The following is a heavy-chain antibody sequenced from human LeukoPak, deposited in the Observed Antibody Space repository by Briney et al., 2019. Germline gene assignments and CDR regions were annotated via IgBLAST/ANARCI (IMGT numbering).Heavy chain of an antibody. D-gene: IGHD5-18*01. V-gene: IGHV3-64D*09. CDR2: ISSDGVTT. J-gene: IGHJ4*02. CDR1: GFTFNSYA. CDR3: VKAMATYGYRVPFDY. Sequence: GGSLRLSCSASGFTFNSYAMHWVRQAPGKGLEYVSAISSDGVTTYYADSVKGRFTISRDNSKNTLYLQMSSLRAEDTAVYYCVKAMATYGYRVPFDYWGQGTLVTVSS.